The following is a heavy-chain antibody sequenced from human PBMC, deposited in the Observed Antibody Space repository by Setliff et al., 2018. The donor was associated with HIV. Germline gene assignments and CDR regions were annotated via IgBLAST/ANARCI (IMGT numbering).Heavy chain of an antibody. J-gene: IGHJ6*03. CDR1: GFSFSSYG. Sequence: HPGGSLRLSCAASGFSFSSYGMNWVRQAPGKGLEWVSYISSTSSNIYCVDSVKGRFTISRDNAKNSLYLQMNSLGAEDTAVYYCARGRRVSSNYYYYYYMDVWGKGTTVTVSS. CDR3: ARGRRVSSNYYYYYYMDV. D-gene: IGHD2-2*01. V-gene: IGHV3-48*04. CDR2: ISSTSSNI.